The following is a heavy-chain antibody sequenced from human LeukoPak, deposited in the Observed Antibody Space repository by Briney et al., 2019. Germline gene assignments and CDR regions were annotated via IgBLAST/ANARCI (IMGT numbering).Heavy chain of an antibody. D-gene: IGHD6-19*01. CDR1: TFTFNNHG. J-gene: IGHJ4*02. V-gene: IGHV3-30*03. CDR2: IAADGGVK. Sequence: PGRSLRLSCVTSTFTFNNHGMHWVRQAPGKGLERVAVIAADGGVKHYTYSVKGRFVLTRDDSKNTVYLEMNNVKVEDTAVYYCARETTWGQWYFDHWGQGAPVIVSS. CDR3: ARETTWGQWYFDH.